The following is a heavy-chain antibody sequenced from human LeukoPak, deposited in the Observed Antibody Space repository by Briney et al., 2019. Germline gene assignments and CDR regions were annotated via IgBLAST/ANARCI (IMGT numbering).Heavy chain of an antibody. Sequence: ASVKVSCKASGGTFISYAISWVRQAPGQGLEWMGGIIPIFGTANYAQKFQGRVTITADESTSTAYMELSSLRPEDTAVYYCARDRSLGGGVWFDPWGQGTLVTVSS. CDR1: GGTFISYA. D-gene: IGHD3-3*01. CDR3: ARDRSLGGGVWFDP. J-gene: IGHJ5*02. V-gene: IGHV1-69*13. CDR2: IIPIFGTA.